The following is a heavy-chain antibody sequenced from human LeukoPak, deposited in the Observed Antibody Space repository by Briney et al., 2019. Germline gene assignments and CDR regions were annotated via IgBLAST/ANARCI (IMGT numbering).Heavy chain of an antibody. J-gene: IGHJ5*02. CDR2: IIPISGTT. CDR1: GGTFTSYA. Sequence: ASVKVSCKTSGGTFTSYAITWVRQAPGQGLEWMGKIIPISGTTNYAQKFQGRVTFTADESTSTAYMELSSLRSEDTALYYCARKLRLGGNWFDPWGQGTLVTVCS. D-gene: IGHD1-26*01. V-gene: IGHV1-69*13. CDR3: ARKLRLGGNWFDP.